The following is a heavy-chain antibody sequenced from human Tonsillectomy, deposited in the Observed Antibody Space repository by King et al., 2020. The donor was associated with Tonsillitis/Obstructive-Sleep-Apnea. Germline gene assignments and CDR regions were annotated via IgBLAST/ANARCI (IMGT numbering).Heavy chain of an antibody. CDR3: ARRGRRSWGSLKFFDY. J-gene: IGHJ4*02. CDR2: IYYSGST. D-gene: IGHD6-13*01. CDR1: GGSISSSSYY. V-gene: IGHV4-39*01. Sequence: QLQESGPGLVKPSETLSLTCTVSGGSISSSSYYWGWIRQPPGKGLEWIGSIYYSGSTYYNPSLKSRVTISVDTSKNQFSLKLSSVTAADTAVYYCARRGRRSWGSLKFFDYWGQGTLVTVSS.